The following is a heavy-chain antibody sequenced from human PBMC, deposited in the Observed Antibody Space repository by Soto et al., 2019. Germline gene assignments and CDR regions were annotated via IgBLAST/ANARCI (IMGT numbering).Heavy chain of an antibody. J-gene: IGHJ3*02. CDR2: VSNNGAVT. CDR3: AKAPLAFDI. Sequence: GGSLRLSCAASGFSVSESAMSWVRQAPAKGLEWVSSVSNNGAVTYYSDSVKGRFTISTDTSKDTVYLRMEGLRVEDTALYYSAKAPLAFDIWGQGTLVTV. CDR1: GFSVSESA. V-gene: IGHV3-23*01.